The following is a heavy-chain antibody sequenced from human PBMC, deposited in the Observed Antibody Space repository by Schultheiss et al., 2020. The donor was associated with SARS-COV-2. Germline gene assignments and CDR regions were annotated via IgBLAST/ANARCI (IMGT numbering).Heavy chain of an antibody. Sequence: SVKVSCKASGGTFSSYAISWVRQAPGQGLEWMGRIIPILGIANYAQKFQGRVTITADKSTSTAYMELSSLRSEDTAVYYCATADAKYYYDSSGYPLGYFDYWGQGTLVTVSS. V-gene: IGHV1-69*04. CDR2: IIPILGIA. CDR1: GGTFSSYA. J-gene: IGHJ4*02. D-gene: IGHD3-22*01. CDR3: ATADAKYYYDSSGYPLGYFDY.